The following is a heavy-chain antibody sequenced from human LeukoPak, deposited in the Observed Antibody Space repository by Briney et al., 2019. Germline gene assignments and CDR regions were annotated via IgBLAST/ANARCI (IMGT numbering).Heavy chain of an antibody. CDR2: IRYDESKT. Sequence: GGXLRLSCAASGFAFSSYGMHWVRQAPGEGLEGVAFIRYDESKTFYGDSVKGGFTISRDNSKNTVHLQMNSLRPEDTALYYCAKSVIPSSYQGTYYMDVWGKGTTVTVSS. D-gene: IGHD3-16*02. V-gene: IGHV3-30*02. CDR1: GFAFSSYG. J-gene: IGHJ6*03. CDR3: AKSVIPSSYQGTYYMDV.